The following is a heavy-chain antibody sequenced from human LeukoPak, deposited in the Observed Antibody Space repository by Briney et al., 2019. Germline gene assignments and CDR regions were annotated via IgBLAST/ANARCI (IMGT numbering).Heavy chain of an antibody. CDR2: IYGGGDS. Sequence: PGGSLRLSCAASGFTFSSYYMSWVRQAPGKGLEWVSGIYGGGDSYYADSVTGRFTISRDNSRNTLYLQMNSLRCEDTAVYYCPRELTVGATIDYWGQGTLVTVSS. CDR1: GFTFSSYY. D-gene: IGHD1-26*01. CDR3: PRELTVGATIDY. V-gene: IGHV3-66*01. J-gene: IGHJ4*02.